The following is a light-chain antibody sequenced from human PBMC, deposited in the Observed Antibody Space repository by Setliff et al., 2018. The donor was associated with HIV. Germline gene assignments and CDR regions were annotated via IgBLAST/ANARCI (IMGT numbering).Light chain of an antibody. CDR3: SSYTNSNTYV. J-gene: IGLJ1*01. V-gene: IGLV2-14*03. Sequence: QSALAQPPSASGSPGQSVTISCTGTSSDVGGYNYVSWYQQHPDKAPKLMIFDVSNRPSGVSNRFSGSKSGNTASLTISGLQTEDEADYYCSSYTNSNTYVFGTGTKVTVL. CDR1: SSDVGGYNY. CDR2: DVS.